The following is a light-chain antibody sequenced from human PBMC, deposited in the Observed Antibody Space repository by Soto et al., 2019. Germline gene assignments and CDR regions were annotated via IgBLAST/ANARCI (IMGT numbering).Light chain of an antibody. CDR2: LGS. CDR3: MQALQTPG. CDR1: QSLLHSNGYNY. V-gene: IGKV2-28*01. Sequence: DIVMTQSPLSLPVTPGEPASISCRSSQSLLHSNGYNYLDWYLQKPGQSPQLLIYLGSNRASGVPDMFSGSGSGTDFTLKISRVEAEDVGVYYCMQALQTPGFGPGTKVDIK. J-gene: IGKJ3*01.